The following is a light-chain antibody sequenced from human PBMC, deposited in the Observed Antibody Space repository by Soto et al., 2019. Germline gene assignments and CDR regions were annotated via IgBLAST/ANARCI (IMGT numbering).Light chain of an antibody. CDR3: LQHNSYPPRIT. CDR1: QGISNY. V-gene: IGKV1D-17*01. J-gene: IGKJ3*01. CDR2: AAS. Sequence: NLQMTQSPSAMSASVGDRVTITCRARQGISNYLAWFQQKPGKVPKHLIYAASSLQSGVPSRFSGSGSGTEFTLTISSLQPEDFATYYCLQHNSYPPRITFGPGTKVDIK.